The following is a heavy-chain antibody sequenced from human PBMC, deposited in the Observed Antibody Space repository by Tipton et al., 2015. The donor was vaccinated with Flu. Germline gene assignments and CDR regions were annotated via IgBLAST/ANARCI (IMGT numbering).Heavy chain of an antibody. CDR1: GGSISSSNW. V-gene: IGHV4-4*02. J-gene: IGHJ6*02. CDR3: ARSGDYGDYGEIFYGMDV. D-gene: IGHD4-17*01. Sequence: TLSLTCAVSGGSISSSNWWSWVRQPPGKGLEWIGEIYHSGSTNYNPSLKSRVTISVDKSKNQFSLKLSSVTAADTAVYYCARSGDYGDYGEIFYGMDVWGQGTTVTVSS. CDR2: IYHSGST.